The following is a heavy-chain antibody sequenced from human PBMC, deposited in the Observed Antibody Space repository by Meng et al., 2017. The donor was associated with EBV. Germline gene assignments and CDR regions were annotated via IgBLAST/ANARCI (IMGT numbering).Heavy chain of an antibody. CDR3: ARVGIAVAGTGDY. Sequence: RGRSGAELRRRGASLKVSCKASGYTFTGYYMHWVRQAPGEGLEWMGRINPNSGGTNYAQKFQGRVTMTRDTSISTAYMELSRLRSDDTAVYYCARVGIAVAGTGDYWGQGTLVTVSS. J-gene: IGHJ4*02. V-gene: IGHV1-2*06. CDR2: INPNSGGT. CDR1: GYTFTGYY. D-gene: IGHD6-19*01.